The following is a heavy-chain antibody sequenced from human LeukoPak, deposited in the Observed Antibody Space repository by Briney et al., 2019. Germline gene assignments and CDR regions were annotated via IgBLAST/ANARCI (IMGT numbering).Heavy chain of an antibody. J-gene: IGHJ4*02. CDR2: IYPGDSDT. V-gene: IGHV5-51*01. Sequence: GASLQISCKGSGYSFTSYWIGWVRQLPGKGLEWMGIIYPGDSDTRYSPSFQGQVTISADKSVSTAYLHWSSLKASDTAMYYCARRISARAGEGIDYWGQGTLVTVSS. CDR3: ARRISARAGEGIDY. D-gene: IGHD7-27*01. CDR1: GYSFTSYW.